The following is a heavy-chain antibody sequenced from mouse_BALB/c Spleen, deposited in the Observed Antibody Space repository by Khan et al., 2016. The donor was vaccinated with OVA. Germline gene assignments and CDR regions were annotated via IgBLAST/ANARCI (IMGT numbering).Heavy chain of an antibody. CDR3: AKGVWSYYYTLDY. V-gene: IGHV2-6-5*01. CDR2: IWGGGST. Sequence: VQLQESGPDLVAPSQNLSLTCTVSGFSLSDYGVSWIRQPPGKGLEWLGVIWGGGSTYYNSDLKSRLSISKDNSKSQVFLKMSSLQSDDTAMFYCAKGVWSYYYTLDYWGQGTSVTVSS. J-gene: IGHJ4*01. CDR1: GFSLSDYG.